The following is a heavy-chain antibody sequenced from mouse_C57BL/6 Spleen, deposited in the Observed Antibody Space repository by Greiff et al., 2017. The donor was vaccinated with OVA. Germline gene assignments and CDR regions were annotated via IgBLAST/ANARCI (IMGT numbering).Heavy chain of an antibody. CDR1: GYTFTSYW. V-gene: IGHV1-69*01. CDR3: ARGYSDY. Sequence: QVQLQQPGAELVMPGASVKLSCKASGYTFTSYWMHWVKQRPGQGLEWIGEIDPSDSYTNYNQKFTGKSTLTVDKSSSTAYMQLSSLTSEDSAVYYCARGYSDYWGQGTTLTVSS. CDR2: IDPSDSYT. J-gene: IGHJ2*01.